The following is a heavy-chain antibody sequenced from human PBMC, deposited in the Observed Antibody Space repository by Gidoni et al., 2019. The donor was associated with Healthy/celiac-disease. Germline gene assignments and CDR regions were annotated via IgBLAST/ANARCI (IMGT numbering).Heavy chain of an antibody. CDR1: GGPFSGSS. CDR2: INHSGST. Sequence: QVQLQQWGAGLLKPSETLSLTCAVYGGPFSGSSWSWLRPPPGQGLEWIVEINHSGSTNYNPSRKSRVTISVDTSKNHFSLKLSSVTAADTAVYYCARGSVVVAIDYWGQGTLVTVSS. J-gene: IGHJ4*02. V-gene: IGHV4-34*01. CDR3: ARGSVVVAIDY. D-gene: IGHD2-15*01.